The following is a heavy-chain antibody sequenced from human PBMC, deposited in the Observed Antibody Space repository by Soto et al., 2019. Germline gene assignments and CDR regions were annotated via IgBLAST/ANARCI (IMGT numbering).Heavy chain of an antibody. J-gene: IGHJ4*02. CDR3: AKWYYFDY. V-gene: IGHV3-30*18. CDR2: ISYDGSNK. CDR1: GFTFSSYG. Sequence: QVQLGESGGGVVQPGRSLRLSCAASGFTFSSYGMHWVRQAPGKGLEWVAVISYDGSNKYYADSVKGRFTISRDNSKNTLYLQMNSLRAEDTAVYYCAKWYYFDYWGQGTLVTVSS.